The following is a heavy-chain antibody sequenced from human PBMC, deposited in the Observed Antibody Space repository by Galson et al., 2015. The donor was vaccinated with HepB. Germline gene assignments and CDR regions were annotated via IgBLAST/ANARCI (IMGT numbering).Heavy chain of an antibody. CDR1: GFTFSSHS. CDR3: ARDRPLGISTHDAFDI. Sequence: SLRLPCAASGFTFSSHSENWVRQAPGKGLEWVSSISSSSSYIYYADSVRGRFTISRDNAKNSLFLQMNSLRAEDTAVYYCARDRPLGISTHDAFDIWGQGTMVTVSS. J-gene: IGHJ3*02. CDR2: ISSSSSYI. V-gene: IGHV3-21*01. D-gene: IGHD7-27*01.